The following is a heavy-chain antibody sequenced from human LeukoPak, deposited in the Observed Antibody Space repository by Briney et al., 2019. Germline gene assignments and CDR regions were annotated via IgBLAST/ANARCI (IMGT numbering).Heavy chain of an antibody. Sequence: SETLSLTCTVSGGSISDYYWSWIRQPPGKGLECIGYIYYSGSTNYNPSLQSRVTISIDTSKDQFSLKMSSVTAADTAVYYCATYDGTGEFAFWGQGTLVTVSS. CDR3: ATYDGTGEFAF. D-gene: IGHD3-22*01. CDR1: GGSISDYY. V-gene: IGHV4-59*01. J-gene: IGHJ4*02. CDR2: IYYSGST.